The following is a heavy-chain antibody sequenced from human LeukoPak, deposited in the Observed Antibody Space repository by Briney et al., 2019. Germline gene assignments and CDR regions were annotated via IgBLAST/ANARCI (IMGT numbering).Heavy chain of an antibody. V-gene: IGHV3-64D*06. J-gene: IGHJ1*01. D-gene: IGHD6-19*01. CDR2: ISSDAVST. Sequence: GGSLRLSCSASGFTFSTYAMHWVRQAPGKGLKHVSAISSDAVSTYYADSVKGRFTISRDNSRNTLYLQMSSLRPDDTAVYYCARDLFFSDAGYSSGWRAEYFHHWGQGTLVTVSS. CDR1: GFTFSTYA. CDR3: ARDLFFSDAGYSSGWRAEYFHH.